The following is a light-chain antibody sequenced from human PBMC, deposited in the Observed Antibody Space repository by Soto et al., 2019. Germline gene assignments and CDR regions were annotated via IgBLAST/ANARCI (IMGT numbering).Light chain of an antibody. CDR2: DAS. V-gene: IGKV3-11*01. CDR1: QSISIY. Sequence: EIVFTQSPATLSLSPGERATLSCRATQSISIYLAWYQQKPGQAPRLLIYDASNRATGIPARFSGSGSGTDFTLAISSLEPEDFAVYYCLQRSNWPRTFGQGTKVDIK. CDR3: LQRSNWPRT. J-gene: IGKJ1*01.